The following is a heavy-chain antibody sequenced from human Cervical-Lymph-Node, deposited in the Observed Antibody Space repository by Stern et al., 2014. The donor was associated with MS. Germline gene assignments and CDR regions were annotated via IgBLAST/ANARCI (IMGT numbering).Heavy chain of an antibody. CDR1: GDSISSGSFY. CDR3: ARETGGYTYGDTDFFDY. Sequence: QLQLQESGPGLVKPSQTLSLTCIVSGDSISSGSFYWNWIRQPAGKGLEGIGSIYSSGGTNYNPYLKSRATISGDTSKTQLSLKLFSMTAADTAVYYCARETGGYTYGDTDFFDYWGQGALVTVSS. CDR2: IYSSGGT. D-gene: IGHD5-18*01. V-gene: IGHV4-61*02. J-gene: IGHJ4*02.